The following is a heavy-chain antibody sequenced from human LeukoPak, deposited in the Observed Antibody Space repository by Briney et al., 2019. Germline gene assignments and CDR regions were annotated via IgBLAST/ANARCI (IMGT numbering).Heavy chain of an antibody. V-gene: IGHV3-30*03. CDR2: ISYDGSNK. CDR3: ARVGIIAAAGSNDY. J-gene: IGHJ4*02. D-gene: IGHD6-13*01. Sequence: GGSLRLSCAASGFTFSSYGMHWVRQAPGKGLEWVAVISYDGSNKYYADSVKGRFTISRDNSKNTLYLQMNSLRAEDTAVYYCARVGIIAAAGSNDYWGQGTLVTVSS. CDR1: GFTFSSYG.